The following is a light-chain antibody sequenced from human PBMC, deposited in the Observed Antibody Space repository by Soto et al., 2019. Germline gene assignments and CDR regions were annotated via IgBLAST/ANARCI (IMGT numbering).Light chain of an antibody. J-gene: IGLJ1*01. CDR1: SSDVGGYNY. CDR2: DVS. CDR3: SSYTSSSTYV. V-gene: IGLV2-14*01. Sequence: QSALTQPASVSGSPGQSITISCTGTSSDVGGYNYVSWYQQHPGEAPKLMIYDVSNRPSGVSNRFSGSKSGNTASLTISGLQAEDEADYYCSSYTSSSTYVSGPGPKVPV.